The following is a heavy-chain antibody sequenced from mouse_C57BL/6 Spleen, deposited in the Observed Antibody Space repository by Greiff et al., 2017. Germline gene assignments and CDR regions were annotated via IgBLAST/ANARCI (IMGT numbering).Heavy chain of an antibody. V-gene: IGHV1-82*01. CDR2: IYPGDGDT. J-gene: IGHJ2*01. CDR1: GYAFSSSW. Sequence: QVPLQQSGPELVKPGASVKISCKASGYAFSSSWMNWVKQRPGKGLEWIGRIYPGDGDTNYNGKFKGKATLTADKSSSTAYMQLSSLTSEDSAVYFGAREYYDGSKDFDYWGQGTTLTVSS. D-gene: IGHD1-1*01. CDR3: AREYYDGSKDFDY.